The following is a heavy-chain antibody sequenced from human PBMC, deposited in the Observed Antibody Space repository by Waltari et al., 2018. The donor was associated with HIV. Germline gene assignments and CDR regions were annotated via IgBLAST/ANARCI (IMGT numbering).Heavy chain of an antibody. Sequence: EVQLVESGGGLVKPGGSLRLSCAASGFTFSSYNMNWVRQAPGTGLGWVSFIISSSSYIYYADSVKGRFTISRDNAKNSLNLQMNSLRAEDTAVYYCARDSLRGIGADGNWFDPWGQGTLVTVSS. CDR2: IISSSSYI. J-gene: IGHJ5*02. V-gene: IGHV3-21*05. CDR3: ARDSLRGIGADGNWFDP. D-gene: IGHD6-13*01. CDR1: GFTFSSYN.